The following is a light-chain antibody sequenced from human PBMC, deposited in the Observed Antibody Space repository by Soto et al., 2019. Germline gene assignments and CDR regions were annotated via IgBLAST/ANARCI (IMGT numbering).Light chain of an antibody. CDR3: QQRSNGLT. CDR2: DAS. V-gene: IGKV3-11*01. CDR1: QSISSA. J-gene: IGKJ4*01. Sequence: EIVLTQSPATLSLSPGERATLSCRASQSISSALAWYQQRPGQPPRLLIYDASDRADGIPARFSGTRSGTDFTLTISSLEPEDFAVYYCQQRSNGLTFGGGTRVDIK.